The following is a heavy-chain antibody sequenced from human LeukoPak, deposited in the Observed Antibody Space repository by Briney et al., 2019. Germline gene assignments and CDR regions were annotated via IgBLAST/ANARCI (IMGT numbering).Heavy chain of an antibody. J-gene: IGHJ4*02. V-gene: IGHV4-59*08. CDR2: IYYSGST. CDR3: ARRRGYSGYEYYFDY. Sequence: SETLSLTCTVSGGSISSYYWSWVRQPPGKGLEWIGYIYYSGSTNYNPSLKSRVTISVDTSKNQFSLKLSSVTAADTAVYYCARRRGYSGYEYYFDYWGQGTLVTVSS. CDR1: GGSISSYY. D-gene: IGHD5-12*01.